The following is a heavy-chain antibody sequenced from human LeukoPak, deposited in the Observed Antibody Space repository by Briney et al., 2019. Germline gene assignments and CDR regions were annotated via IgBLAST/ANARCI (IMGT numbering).Heavy chain of an antibody. CDR1: GFSFSSYS. CDR2: ITISGSYI. Sequence: GGSLRLSCAASGFSFSSYSMNWVRQAPGKGLEWVSSITISGSYIYYADSVKGRFTISRDNAKNSLYLQMNSLRAEDTAVYYCARDGHIIVVATGSPYFDYWGQGTLVTVSS. V-gene: IGHV3-21*01. J-gene: IGHJ4*02. D-gene: IGHD5-12*01. CDR3: ARDGHIIVVATGSPYFDY.